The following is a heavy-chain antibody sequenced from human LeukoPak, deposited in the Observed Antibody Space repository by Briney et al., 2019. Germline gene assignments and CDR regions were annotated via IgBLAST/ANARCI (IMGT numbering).Heavy chain of an antibody. CDR3: ANPVFYGGNPEYFQH. J-gene: IGHJ1*01. CDR1: GFTFTSYG. V-gene: IGHV3-33*06. CDR2: IWYDGSDK. Sequence: GGSLRLSCAASGFTFTSYGMHWVRQAPGKGLEWVAVIWYDGSDKYYADSVKGRFTISRDNSKNTLYLQMNSLRAEDTAVYYCANPVFYGGNPEYFQHWGQGTLVTVSS. D-gene: IGHD4-23*01.